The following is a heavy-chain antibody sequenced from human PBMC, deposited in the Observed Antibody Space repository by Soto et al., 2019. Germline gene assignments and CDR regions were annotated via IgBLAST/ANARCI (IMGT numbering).Heavy chain of an antibody. V-gene: IGHV1-69*13. J-gene: IGHJ3*02. CDR3: ASGGLRRWYRSAFDI. CDR2: IIPIFGTA. D-gene: IGHD4-17*01. CDR1: GGTFSSYA. Sequence: GASVKVSCKASGGTFSSYAISWVRQAPGQGLEWMGGIIPIFGTANYAQKNQGRVTMNADQSTSTAYMELRSLRSEDTAVYYCASGGLRRWYRSAFDIWGQGTMVTVSS.